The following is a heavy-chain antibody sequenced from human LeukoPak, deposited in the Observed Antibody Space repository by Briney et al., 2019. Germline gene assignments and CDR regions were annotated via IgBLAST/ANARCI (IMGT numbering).Heavy chain of an antibody. V-gene: IGHV3-21*01. CDR2: ISSSSSYI. D-gene: IGHD3-10*01. CDR3: ARVGTMVRGVISRDYYYGMGV. J-gene: IGHJ6*02. Sequence: PGGSLRLSCAASGFTFSSHSMNWVRQAPGKGLEWVSSISSSSSYIYYADSVKGRFTISRDNAKNSLYLQMNSLRAEDTAVYYCARVGTMVRGVISRDYYYGMGVWGQGTTVTVSS. CDR1: GFTFSSHS.